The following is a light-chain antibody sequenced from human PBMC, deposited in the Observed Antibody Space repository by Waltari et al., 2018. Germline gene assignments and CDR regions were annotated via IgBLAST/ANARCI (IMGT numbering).Light chain of an antibody. CDR1: QDISNY. Sequence: DIQMTQSPSSLSASVGDRVTITCQASQDISNYLNWYQQRPGKAPKLLIYDASNLETGVPSRFSGSGTGTDFTFTISSLQPEDIATYYCQQYDSLFTFGPGTKVDIK. V-gene: IGKV1-33*01. J-gene: IGKJ3*01. CDR2: DAS. CDR3: QQYDSLFT.